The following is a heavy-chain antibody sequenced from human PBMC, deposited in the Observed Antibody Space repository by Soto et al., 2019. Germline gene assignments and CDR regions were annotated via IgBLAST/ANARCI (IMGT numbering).Heavy chain of an antibody. CDR2: IYHSGST. CDR3: ARGGKTYYDSSGSLFDY. V-gene: IGHV4-30-2*01. Sequence: SGGSISSGGYSWSWIRQPPGKGLEWIGYIYHSGSTYYNPSLKSRVTISVDRSKNQFSLKLSSVTAADTAVYYCARGGKTYYDSSGSLFDYWGRGTLVTVSS. CDR1: GGSISSGGYS. D-gene: IGHD3-22*01. J-gene: IGHJ4*02.